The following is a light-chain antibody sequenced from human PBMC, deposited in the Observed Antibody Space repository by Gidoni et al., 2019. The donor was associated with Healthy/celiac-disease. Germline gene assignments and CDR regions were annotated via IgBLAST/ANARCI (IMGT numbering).Light chain of an antibody. J-gene: IGKJ2*03. CDR1: QSVSSSY. Sequence: EIVLTQSPGTLSLSQGDRATLSCRASQSVSSSYLAWYQQKPGQARRLLIYVASSRATGSPDRFSGSESGTDFTLTISILEPEDFAVYYCQEYGSSPPYSLGHGTKVEIK. CDR2: VAS. CDR3: QEYGSSPPYS. V-gene: IGKV3-20*01.